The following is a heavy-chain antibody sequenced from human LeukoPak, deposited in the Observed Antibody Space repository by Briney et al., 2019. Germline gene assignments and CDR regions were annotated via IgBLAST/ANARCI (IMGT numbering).Heavy chain of an antibody. V-gene: IGHV1-69*05. CDR2: IIPIFGTA. CDR3: ARDLYYYYGSGSNYKGGFDY. Sequence: SVKVSCKASGGTFSSYAISWVRQAPGQGLEWMGGIIPIFGTANYAQKFQGRVTITTDESTSTAYMELSSLRSEDTAVYYCARDLYYYYGSGSNYKGGFDYWGQGTLVTVSS. J-gene: IGHJ4*02. CDR1: GGTFSSYA. D-gene: IGHD3-10*01.